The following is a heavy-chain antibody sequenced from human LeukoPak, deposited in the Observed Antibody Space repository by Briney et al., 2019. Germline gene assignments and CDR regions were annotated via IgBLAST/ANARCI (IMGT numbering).Heavy chain of an antibody. J-gene: IGHJ4*02. CDR1: GYTFTSYY. CDR2: INPSGGST. D-gene: IGHD6-6*01. V-gene: IGHV1-46*01. CDR3: ARDSLEVAARPTLGY. Sequence: ASVKVSCKASGYTFTSYYMHWVRQAPGQGLEWMGIINPSGGSTSYAQKFQGRVTMTRDMSTSTAYMELSSLRSEDTAVYYCARDSLEVAARPTLGYWGQGTLVTVSS.